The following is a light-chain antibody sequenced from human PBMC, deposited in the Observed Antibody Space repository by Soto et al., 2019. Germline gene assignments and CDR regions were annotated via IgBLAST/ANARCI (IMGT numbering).Light chain of an antibody. V-gene: IGKV1-9*01. CDR1: QGISFY. CDR3: QQYYSYPRT. CDR2: AAS. J-gene: IGKJ1*01. Sequence: DIQLTQSPSFLSASVGDRVTVTCRASQGISFYLAWYQQKPGKAPQLLIYAASTLQSGVPSRFSGSGSGTDFTLTISCLQSEDFATYYCQQYYSYPRTFGQGTKVDI.